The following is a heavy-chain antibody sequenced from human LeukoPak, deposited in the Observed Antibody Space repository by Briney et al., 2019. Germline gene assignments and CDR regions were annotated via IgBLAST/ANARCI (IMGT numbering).Heavy chain of an antibody. Sequence: PAETLSLTCVVYGGSFSGYYWSCIRQAPGKGLEWVGEISHGGITMYNPSLTSRVTISIDSSKKQLSLNLNSVTAADTAVYDCARGIAVDVDYYYYYMDVWGKGTTVTVSS. V-gene: IGHV4-34*01. J-gene: IGHJ6*03. CDR1: GGSFSGYY. CDR3: ARGIAVDVDYYYYYMDV. CDR2: ISHGGIT. D-gene: IGHD6-19*01.